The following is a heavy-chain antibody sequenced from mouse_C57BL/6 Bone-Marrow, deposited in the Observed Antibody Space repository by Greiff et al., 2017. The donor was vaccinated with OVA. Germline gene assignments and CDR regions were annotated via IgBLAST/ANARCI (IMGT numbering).Heavy chain of an antibody. D-gene: IGHD2-1*01. CDR1: SDAW. Sequence: EVQRVESGGGLVQPGGSMKLSFSDAWMDWVRQSPEKGLEWVAEIRNKANNHATYYAESVKGRFTISRDDSKSSVYLRMNSLRAEDTGIYYCTRDGNYEGYWYFDVWGTGTTVTVSS. J-gene: IGHJ1*03. V-gene: IGHV6-6*01. CDR2: IRNKANNHAT. CDR3: TRDGNYEGYWYFDV.